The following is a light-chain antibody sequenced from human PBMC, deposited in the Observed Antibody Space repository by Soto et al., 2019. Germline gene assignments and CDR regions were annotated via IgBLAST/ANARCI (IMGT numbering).Light chain of an antibody. Sequence: DIQMTQSPSTVSASVGDRVTITCRARQSISIWLAWYQQKPGKAPRLLIYDASILESGVPSRFSGSGSGTEFTLTISSLQPDDFATYCCQQYNSYRTFGQGTKVDI. CDR3: QQYNSYRT. J-gene: IGKJ1*01. CDR1: QSISIW. V-gene: IGKV1-5*01. CDR2: DAS.